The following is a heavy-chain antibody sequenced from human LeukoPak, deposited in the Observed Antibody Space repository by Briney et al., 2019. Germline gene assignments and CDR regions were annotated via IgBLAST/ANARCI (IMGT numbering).Heavy chain of an antibody. Sequence: ASVKVSCKASGYIFTGYYLHWVRQAPGQGLEWVGGINSNNGDTHYAQNFQGRDTMTRDTSISTAYMELSRLGSDDTAVYYCARDGDGYNLDWGQGTLVTVSS. J-gene: IGHJ4*02. CDR3: ARDGDGYNLD. V-gene: IGHV1-2*02. D-gene: IGHD5-24*01. CDR2: INSNNGDT. CDR1: GYIFTGYY.